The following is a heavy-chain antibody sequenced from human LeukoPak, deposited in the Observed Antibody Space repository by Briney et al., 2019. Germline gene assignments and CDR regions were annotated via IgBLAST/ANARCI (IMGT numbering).Heavy chain of an antibody. CDR1: GGSISNYY. CDR3: ARVYGYGYYYMDV. Sequence: PSETLSLTCTVSGGSISNYYWNWIRQPPGKGLEWIGYAYYSGSTTYNPSLKSRVTISVDTSKNQFSLKLRSVTAADTAVYHCARVYGYGYYYMDVWGKGTTVTVSS. CDR2: AYYSGST. V-gene: IGHV4-59*01. J-gene: IGHJ6*03. D-gene: IGHD5-18*01.